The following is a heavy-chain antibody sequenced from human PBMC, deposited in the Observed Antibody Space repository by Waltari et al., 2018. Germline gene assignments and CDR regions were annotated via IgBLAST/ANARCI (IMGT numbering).Heavy chain of an antibody. V-gene: IGHV3-21*01. Sequence: EVQLVESGGGLVKPGGSLRLTCAASGFTFSSYSMNWVRQAPGKGLDGVLSSSSSSTYINYADSVEGRGTMPGDNAKHSLYLQVNRLRAEDTAVYYCAVGGGNWFDPWGQGTLVTVSS. J-gene: IGHJ5*02. CDR1: GFTFSSYS. CDR2: SSSSSTYI. D-gene: IGHD3-16*01. CDR3: AVGGGNWFDP.